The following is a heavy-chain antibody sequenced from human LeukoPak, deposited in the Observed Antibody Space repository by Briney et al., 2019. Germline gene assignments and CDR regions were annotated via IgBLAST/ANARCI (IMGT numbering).Heavy chain of an antibody. CDR3: ARDYRRWSEY. D-gene: IGHD2-15*01. V-gene: IGHV4-59*01. CDR2: IYYSGNT. J-gene: IGHJ4*02. Sequence: SETLSLTCTVSAGSISTYYWSWIRQPPGKGLEWIGYIYYSGNTNYNPSLKSRVTISVDTSKNQFSLKLRSVTAADTAIYYCARDYRRWSEYWGQGTLVTVSS. CDR1: AGSISTYY.